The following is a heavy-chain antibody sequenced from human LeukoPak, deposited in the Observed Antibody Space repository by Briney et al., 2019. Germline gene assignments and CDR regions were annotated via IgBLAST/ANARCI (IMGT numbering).Heavy chain of an antibody. V-gene: IGHV1-2*02. Sequence: ASVTVSCKASGYTFTGYYMHWVRQAPGQGLEWMGWINPNSGGTNYAQKFQGRVTMTRDTSISTAYMELSRLRSDDTAVYYCAGDRKDGYNSFDYWGQGTLVTVSS. CDR2: INPNSGGT. J-gene: IGHJ4*02. CDR3: AGDRKDGYNSFDY. CDR1: GYTFTGYY. D-gene: IGHD5-24*01.